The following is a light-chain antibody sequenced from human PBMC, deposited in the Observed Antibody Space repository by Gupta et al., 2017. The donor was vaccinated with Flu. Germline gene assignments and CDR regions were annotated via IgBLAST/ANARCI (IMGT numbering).Light chain of an antibody. CDR2: TDN. V-gene: IGLV1-44*01. J-gene: IGLJ3*02. Sequence: TTSTSASSSNGGCNTISWYQHLPGTAPKLLIYTDNQRPSGVPARFSGSKSGTTASLTITGLQAEDEADYYCASYDDSHDLLVFGGGTKLTVL. CDR1: SSNGGCNT. CDR3: ASYDDSHDLLV.